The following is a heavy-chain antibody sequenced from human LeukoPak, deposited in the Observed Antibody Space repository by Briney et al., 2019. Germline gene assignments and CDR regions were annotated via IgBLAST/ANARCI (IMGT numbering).Heavy chain of an antibody. CDR2: IYPGDSDT. D-gene: IGHD6-13*01. CDR3: ARQAAAVSDNWFDP. V-gene: IGHV5-51*01. Sequence: GESLKFSCKGSGYSSTSYWVGWVRQMRGKGLEWMEIIYPGDSDTRYSPSFQGQVTISADKSISTAYLQWSSLKASDTAMYYCARQAAAVSDNWFDPWGQGTLVTVSS. J-gene: IGHJ5*02. CDR1: GYSSTSYW.